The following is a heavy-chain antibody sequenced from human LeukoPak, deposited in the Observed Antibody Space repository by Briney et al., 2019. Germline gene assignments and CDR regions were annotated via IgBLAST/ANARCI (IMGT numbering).Heavy chain of an antibody. J-gene: IGHJ4*02. D-gene: IGHD4-11*01. CDR3: AREGLPYSGDH. V-gene: IGHV3-7*01. Sequence: PGGSLRLSCAASGFSFCTYWMRWARQTPGKGLEWVANIKGDGSEINYVDSVRGRFTISRDNAKNSLSLQMNSLTADDTGVYYCAREGLPYSGDHWGQGTLVTVSS. CDR1: GFSFCTYW. CDR2: IKGDGSEI.